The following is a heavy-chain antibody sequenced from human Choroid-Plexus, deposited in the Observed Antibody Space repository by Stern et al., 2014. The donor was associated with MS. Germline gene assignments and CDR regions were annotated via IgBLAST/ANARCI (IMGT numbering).Heavy chain of an antibody. CDR1: GFSFSSFG. D-gene: IGHD2/OR15-2a*01. Sequence: VQLEESGGGVVQPGGPLRLSCAASGFSFSSFGMHWVRQAPGKGLEWVALISYDGSKDYADSVKGRLAISRGNSKNTLYLQMNSLRAEDTAVYYCAKDRQYLTFFFDFWGQGSLVTVSS. J-gene: IGHJ4*02. CDR3: AKDRQYLTFFFDF. CDR2: ISYDGSK. V-gene: IGHV3-30*18.